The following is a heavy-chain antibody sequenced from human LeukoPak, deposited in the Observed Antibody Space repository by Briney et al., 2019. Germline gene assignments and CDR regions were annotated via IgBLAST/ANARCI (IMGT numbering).Heavy chain of an antibody. V-gene: IGHV4-59*08. D-gene: IGHD6-13*01. J-gene: IGHJ4*02. Sequence: SETLSLTCTVSGASISFYYWSWIRQPPGKGLEWIGYIHYSGSTNYNPSLESRATISLDTSKSQFSLKLSSVTAADTAIYYCARGYSSSWYYFDYWGQGTLVTVSS. CDR3: ARGYSSSWYYFDY. CDR2: IHYSGST. CDR1: GASISFYY.